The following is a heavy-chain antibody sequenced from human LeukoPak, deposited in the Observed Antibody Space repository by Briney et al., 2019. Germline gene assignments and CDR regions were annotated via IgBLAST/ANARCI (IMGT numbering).Heavy chain of an antibody. CDR2: IYPGDSDT. J-gene: IGHJ3*02. CDR3: ARKVVVPAAKAYGAFDI. V-gene: IGHV5-51*01. D-gene: IGHD2-2*01. CDR1: GYSFTSYW. Sequence: GESLKISCKGSGYSFTSYWIGWVRQMPGKGLEWMGIIYPGDSDTRYSPSFQGQVTISADKSISTAYLQWSSLKASHTAIYYRARKVVVPAAKAYGAFDIWGQGTMVTVSS.